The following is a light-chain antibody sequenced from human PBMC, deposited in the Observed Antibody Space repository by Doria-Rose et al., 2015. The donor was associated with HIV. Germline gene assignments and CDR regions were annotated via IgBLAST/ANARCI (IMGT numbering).Light chain of an antibody. CDR3: QQHYDTPS. V-gene: IGKV4-1*01. CDR2: WAS. J-gene: IGKJ3*01. Sequence: DIRMTQSPESLGMSLGERATLNCKSNQSLLYTSKNYLAWYQQKPGQPPKLLIYWASTRQSGVPARFSGSWSGTDFTLTISSLEAEDVAVYYCQQHYDTPSCGPGTTVDIK. CDR1: QSLLYTSKNY.